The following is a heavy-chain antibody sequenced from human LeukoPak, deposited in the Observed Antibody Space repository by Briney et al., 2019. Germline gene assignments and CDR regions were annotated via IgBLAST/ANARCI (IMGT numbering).Heavy chain of an antibody. V-gene: IGHV3-9*01. Sequence: PGRSLRLSCAASGFTFDDYAMHWVRQAPGKGLEWVSGISWNSGSIGYADSVKGRFTISRDNAKNSLYLQMNSLRAEDTALYYCARWRYDSSGPGSYYGMDVWGQGTTVTVSS. J-gene: IGHJ6*02. CDR3: ARWRYDSSGPGSYYGMDV. D-gene: IGHD3-22*01. CDR2: ISWNSGSI. CDR1: GFTFDDYA.